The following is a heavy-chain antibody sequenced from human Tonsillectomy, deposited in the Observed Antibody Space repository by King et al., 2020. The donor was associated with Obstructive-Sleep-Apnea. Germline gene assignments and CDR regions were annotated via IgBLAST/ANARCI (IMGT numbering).Heavy chain of an antibody. CDR3: ARDLGIVATTTTTLFDY. D-gene: IGHD5-12*01. CDR1: GYTFSNYG. J-gene: IGHJ4*02. V-gene: IGHV1-18*04. CDR2: ISAYSVNT. Sequence: QLVQSGAEVKKPGASVKVSCKASGYTFSNYGISWVRQAPGHGLEWVGWISAYSVNTNYAQKLQGRVTMTTETSTSTAYMELRSLRSDDTAVYYCARDLGIVATTTTTLFDYWGQGTLVTVSS.